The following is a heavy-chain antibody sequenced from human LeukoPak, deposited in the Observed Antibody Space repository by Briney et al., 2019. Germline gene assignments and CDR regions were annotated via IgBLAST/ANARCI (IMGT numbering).Heavy chain of an antibody. J-gene: IGHJ1*01. CDR3: ARAGGIGVAHEYLHH. Sequence: ASVKVSCKASGYTFTDYYMHWVRQAPGQRLEWMGWINPKSGDTYYAQKLQGRVTMTRDTSTSTAYMELSRLRFDDTAVYYCARAGGIGVAHEYLHHWGQGTLVTVSS. D-gene: IGHD6-19*01. CDR1: GYTFTDYY. V-gene: IGHV1-2*02. CDR2: INPKSGDT.